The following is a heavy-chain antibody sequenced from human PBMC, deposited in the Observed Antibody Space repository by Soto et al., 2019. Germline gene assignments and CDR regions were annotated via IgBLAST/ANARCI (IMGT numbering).Heavy chain of an antibody. CDR3: ARGVTVFGLVSRFWFDP. V-gene: IGHV4-30-4*01. CDR1: GGSISGGVYY. D-gene: IGHD3-3*01. J-gene: IGHJ5*02. Sequence: SETLSLTCTVSGGSISGGVYYWSWVRQSPGKDLEWIGHIYNSGITYYNPSLKSRVVISIDTSRNQFSLRLNSLTAADRAVYFCARGVTVFGLVSRFWFDPWGQGTVVTVSS. CDR2: IYNSGIT.